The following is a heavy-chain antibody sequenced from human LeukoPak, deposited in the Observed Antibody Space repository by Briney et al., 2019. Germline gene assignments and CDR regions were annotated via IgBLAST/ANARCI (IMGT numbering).Heavy chain of an antibody. V-gene: IGHV4-59*08. CDR2: IYYSGTA. D-gene: IGHD3-10*01. J-gene: IGHJ4*02. CDR3: ARARGGARHFDY. CDR1: GASLSSSS. Sequence: SETLSLTCTVSGASLSSSSWTWIRQPPGKGLECIGFIYYSGTAHYHPSLKSRVTISLDTSKNQFSLRLTSVTAADPAVYYCARARGGARHFDYWGQGTLVTVSS.